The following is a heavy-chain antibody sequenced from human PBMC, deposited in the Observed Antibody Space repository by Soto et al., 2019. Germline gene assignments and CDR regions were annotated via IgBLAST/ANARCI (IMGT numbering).Heavy chain of an antibody. Sequence: ASVKVSCKASGYTFTSYAMHWVRQAPGQRLEWMGWINAGNGNTKYSQKFQGRVTITRDTSASTAYMELSSLRSEDTAVYYCTRDRWELPGMDVWGQGTTVTVSS. CDR1: GYTFTSYA. J-gene: IGHJ6*02. V-gene: IGHV1-3*01. D-gene: IGHD1-26*01. CDR3: TRDRWELPGMDV. CDR2: INAGNGNT.